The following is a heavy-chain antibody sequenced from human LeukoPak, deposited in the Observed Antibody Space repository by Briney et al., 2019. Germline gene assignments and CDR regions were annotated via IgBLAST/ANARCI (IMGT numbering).Heavy chain of an antibody. CDR2: INPNSGGT. Sequence: ASVKVSCKASGYTFTGYYMHWVRQAPGQGLEWMGWINPNSGGTNYAQKFQGRVTMTRDTSISTAYMELSSLRSEDTALYFCARGLGRTVRLTTGGVRFDNWGQGTLVTVSS. CDR1: GYTFTGYY. CDR3: ARGLGRTVRLTTGGVRFDN. D-gene: IGHD3-3*01. V-gene: IGHV1-2*02. J-gene: IGHJ4*02.